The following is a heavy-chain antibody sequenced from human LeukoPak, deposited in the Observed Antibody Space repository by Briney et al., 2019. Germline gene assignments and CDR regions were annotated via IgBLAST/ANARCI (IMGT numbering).Heavy chain of an antibody. V-gene: IGHV4-30-4*07. CDR2: IYYTGST. CDR1: GGSISRSGYS. CDR3: ARETALFYYDSSYRRYFDY. D-gene: IGHD3-22*01. Sequence: SETLSLTCAVSGGSISRSGYSWSWIRQPPGKGLEWIGYIYYTGSTYYNPSLKSRLTISLDTSKRQFSLKLSSVTAADTAVYYCARETALFYYDSSYRRYFDYWGQGTLVTVSS. J-gene: IGHJ4*02.